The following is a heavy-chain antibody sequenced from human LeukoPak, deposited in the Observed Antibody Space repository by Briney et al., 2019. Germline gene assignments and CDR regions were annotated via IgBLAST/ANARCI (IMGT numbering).Heavy chain of an antibody. Sequence: GGSLRLSCVASGFTFSTYGMSWVRQAPGKGLEWVAAVSSTGSGTYYPDSLRGRFIISRDNSQNTVFLQMNSLRPEDTAFYFCAKDGPLLWFGPTDAWGQGILVTVSS. CDR1: GFTFSTYG. J-gene: IGHJ5*02. D-gene: IGHD3-10*01. CDR3: AKDGPLLWFGPTDA. V-gene: IGHV3-23*01. CDR2: VSSTGSGT.